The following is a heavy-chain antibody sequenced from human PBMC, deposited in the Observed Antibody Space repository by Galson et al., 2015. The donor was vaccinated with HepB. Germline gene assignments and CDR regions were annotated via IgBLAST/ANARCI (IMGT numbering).Heavy chain of an antibody. CDR3: AKDLFKGQYYDFWRDAFDI. CDR2: ISYDGSNK. D-gene: IGHD3-3*01. CDR1: GFTFSSYG. J-gene: IGHJ3*02. V-gene: IGHV3-30*18. Sequence: SLRLSCAASGFTFSSYGMHWVRQAPGKGLEWVAVISYDGSNKYYADSVKGRFTVSRDNSKNTLYLQMNSLRAEDTAVYYCAKDLFKGQYYDFWRDAFDIWGQGTMVTVSS.